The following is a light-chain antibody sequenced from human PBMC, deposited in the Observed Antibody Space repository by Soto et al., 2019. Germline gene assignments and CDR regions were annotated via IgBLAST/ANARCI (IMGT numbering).Light chain of an antibody. CDR3: QQSYNSPRT. V-gene: IGKV1-39*01. CDR2: GAS. Sequence: DIQMTQSPSSLSASVGDRVTITCRASQSIRSFLNWYHQKPGKAPKLLIYGASNLQSGVPSRFSGRGSGTDFTLTISSLQPEDFATYYCQQSYNSPRTFGQGTKVEIK. J-gene: IGKJ1*01. CDR1: QSIRSF.